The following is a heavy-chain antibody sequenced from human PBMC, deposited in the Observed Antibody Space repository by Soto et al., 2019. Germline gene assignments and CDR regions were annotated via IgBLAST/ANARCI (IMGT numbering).Heavy chain of an antibody. V-gene: IGHV3-48*02. CDR1: GFRFNTFS. J-gene: IGHJ3*01. CDR3: VRGLLPNSFDL. CDR2: ISTNGGTI. D-gene: IGHD2-21*01. Sequence: EVQLVESGGDLVQPGRSLRLSCAASGFRFNTFSMDWVRQAPGKRLEWISYISTNGGTIHYADSVKGRFTISRDNARNSLYLQMTGLRDEDTALYSCVRGLLPNSFDLWGRGTMVIVSS.